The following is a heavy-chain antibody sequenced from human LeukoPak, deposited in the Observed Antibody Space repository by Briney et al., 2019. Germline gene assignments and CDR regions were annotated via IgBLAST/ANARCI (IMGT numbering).Heavy chain of an antibody. CDR1: GFTFSSYA. CDR3: ARDSIAYCGGDCYSGPFDY. V-gene: IGHV3-30-3*01. CDR2: ISYDGSNK. Sequence: PGGSLRLSCAASGFTFSSYAMHWVRQAPGKGLEGVAVISYDGSNKYYADSVKGRFTISRDNSKNTLYLQMNSLRAEDTAVYYCARDSIAYCGGDCYSGPFDYWGQGTLVTVSS. J-gene: IGHJ4*02. D-gene: IGHD2-21*02.